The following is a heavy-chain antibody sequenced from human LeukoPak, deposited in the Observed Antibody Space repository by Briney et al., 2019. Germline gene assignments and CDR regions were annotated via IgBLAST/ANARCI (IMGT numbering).Heavy chain of an antibody. CDR3: ARDSYSYGYLDY. Sequence: PGGSLRLSCAASGFTFSSYGMHWVRQAPGKGLEWVAVISYDGSNKYYADSVKGRFTISRDNSKNTLYLQMNSLRAEDTAVYYCARDSYSYGYLDYWGQGTLVTVSS. J-gene: IGHJ4*02. D-gene: IGHD5-18*01. CDR1: GFTFSSYG. V-gene: IGHV3-30*19. CDR2: ISYDGSNK.